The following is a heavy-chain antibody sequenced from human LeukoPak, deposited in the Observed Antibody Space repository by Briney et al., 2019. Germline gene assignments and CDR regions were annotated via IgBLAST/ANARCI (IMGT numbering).Heavy chain of an antibody. CDR2: IYSGGST. V-gene: IGHV3-53*01. CDR3: ARIVAGYYYYYGMDV. D-gene: IGHD5-12*01. CDR1: GFTVSSNY. Sequence: GGSLRLSCAASGFTVSSNYMSWVRQAPGKGLEWVSVIYSGGSTYYADSVKGRFTISRDNSKNTLYLQMNSLRAEDTAVYYCARIVAGYYYYYGMDVWGQGTTVTVSS. J-gene: IGHJ6*02.